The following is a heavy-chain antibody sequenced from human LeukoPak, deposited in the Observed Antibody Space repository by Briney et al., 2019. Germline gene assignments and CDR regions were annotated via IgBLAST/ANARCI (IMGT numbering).Heavy chain of an antibody. V-gene: IGHV1-69*01. CDR1: GGTFSSYA. CDR3: VTHMAYCGGDCYLEGNYFDY. J-gene: IGHJ4*02. Sequence: SVKVSCKASGGTFSSYAISWVRQAPGQGLEWMGGTIPIFGTANYAQKFQGRVTITADESTSTAYMELSSLRSEDTAVYYCVTHMAYCGGDCYLEGNYFDYWGQGTLVTVSS. D-gene: IGHD2-21*02. CDR2: TIPIFGTA.